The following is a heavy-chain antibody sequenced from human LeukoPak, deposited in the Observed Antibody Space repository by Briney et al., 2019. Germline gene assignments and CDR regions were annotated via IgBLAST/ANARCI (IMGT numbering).Heavy chain of an antibody. Sequence: GGSLRLSCAASGFTFSSYGMHWVRQAPGKGLEWVAFIRYDGSNKYYADSVQGRFTISRDNSKNKLYLQMNRLRAEDTAVYYCAKEYYSNSPDYYYYYIDVWGKGTTVTVSS. CDR2: IRYDGSNK. J-gene: IGHJ6*03. D-gene: IGHD4-11*01. CDR3: AKEYYSNSPDYYYYYIDV. V-gene: IGHV3-30*02. CDR1: GFTFSSYG.